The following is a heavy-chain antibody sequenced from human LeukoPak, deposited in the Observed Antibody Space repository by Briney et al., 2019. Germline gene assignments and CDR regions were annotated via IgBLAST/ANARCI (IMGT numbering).Heavy chain of an antibody. V-gene: IGHV4-61*01. CDR2: IYYSGST. CDR1: GGSVSSGSYY. D-gene: IGHD3-22*01. Sequence: SETLSLTCTVSGGSVSSGSYYWSWIRQPPGKGLEWIGYIYYSGSTNYNPSLKSRVTISVDTSKNQFSLKLSSVTAADTAVYYCARGGYYYDSSGKPLNYWGQGTLVTVSS. J-gene: IGHJ4*02. CDR3: ARGGYYYDSSGKPLNY.